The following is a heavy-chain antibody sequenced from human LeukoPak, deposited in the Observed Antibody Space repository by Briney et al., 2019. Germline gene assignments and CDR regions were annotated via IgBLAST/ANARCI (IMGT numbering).Heavy chain of an antibody. V-gene: IGHV3-66*01. J-gene: IGHJ5*02. D-gene: IGHD4-17*01. CDR3: ARGGGDYGDYVCEDVVCWFDP. Sequence: GGSLRLSCSASGFTFGDFALTWVRQAPGKGLEWVSVIYSGGSTYYADSVKGRFTISRDNSKNTLYLQMNSLRAEDTAVYYCARGGGDYGDYVCEDVVCWFDPWGQGTLVTVSS. CDR1: GFTFGDFA. CDR2: IYSGGST.